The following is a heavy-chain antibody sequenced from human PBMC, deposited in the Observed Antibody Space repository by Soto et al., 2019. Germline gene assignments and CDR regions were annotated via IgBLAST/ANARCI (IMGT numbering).Heavy chain of an antibody. CDR2: IYPGDSDT. CDR1: GYSFTSYW. CDR3: ASNGQRDTDYYHFYGMDV. D-gene: IGHD2-8*01. Sequence: GVSLKISCKGSGYSFTSYWIGWVRQMPGKGLEWMGIIYPGDSDTRYSPSFQDQVTISADKSISTAYLQWSSLKASDTAMYYCASNGQRDTDYYHFYGMDVWGRVTKVTLS. J-gene: IGHJ6*02. V-gene: IGHV5-51*01.